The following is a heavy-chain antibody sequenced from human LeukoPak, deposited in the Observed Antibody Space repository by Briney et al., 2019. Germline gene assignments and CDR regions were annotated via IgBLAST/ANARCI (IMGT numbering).Heavy chain of an antibody. D-gene: IGHD6-13*01. CDR1: GGSITGSCYY. Sequence: SETLSLTCTVSGGSITGSCYYWGWIRQPPGKGLEGIGSNSYSGSTYHNPSLQSRVPISIDTSKNQFSLKHSTGTPAEPAVYYCATLLSYSSSWYWGQGTLVTVSS. V-gene: IGHV4-39*01. CDR2: NSYSGST. CDR3: ATLLSYSSSWY. J-gene: IGHJ4*02.